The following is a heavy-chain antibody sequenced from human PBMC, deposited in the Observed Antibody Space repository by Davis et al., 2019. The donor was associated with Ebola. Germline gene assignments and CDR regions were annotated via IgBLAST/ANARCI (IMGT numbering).Heavy chain of an antibody. CDR1: GFTVSSNY. CDR3: AREVQEYSSSWDYYYYGMDV. V-gene: IGHV3-21*01. J-gene: IGHJ6*02. Sequence: GESLKISCAASGFTVSSNYMSWVRQAPGKGLEWVSSISSSSSYIYYADSVKGRFTISRDNAKNSLYLQMNSLRAEDTAVYYCAREVQEYSSSWDYYYYGMDVWGQGTTVTVSS. D-gene: IGHD6-13*01. CDR2: ISSSSSYI.